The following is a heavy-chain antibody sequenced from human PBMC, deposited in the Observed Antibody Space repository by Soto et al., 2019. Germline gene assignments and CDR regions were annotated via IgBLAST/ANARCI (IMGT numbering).Heavy chain of an antibody. CDR1: GGPISSYY. D-gene: IGHD3-9*01. V-gene: IGHV4-59*01. Sequence: PSETLSLTCSVFGGPISSYYWNWIRQPPGKGLEWIGYISNSGIPKYSPSLKSRVSISVDPSKNQFSLRLTSVTAADTAVYFCASLDFLTHRGVARTFEYWGQGKLVTVSS. CDR2: ISNSGIP. J-gene: IGHJ4*02. CDR3: ASLDFLTHRGVARTFEY.